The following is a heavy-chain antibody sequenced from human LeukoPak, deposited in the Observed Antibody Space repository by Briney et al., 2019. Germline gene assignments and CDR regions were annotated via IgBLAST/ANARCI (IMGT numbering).Heavy chain of an antibody. Sequence: GRSLRLSCAASGFTFSSYAMHWVRQAPGKGLEWVAVISYDGSNKYYADSVKGRFTISRDNSKNTLYLQMNSLRAEDTAVYYCATTGGSWYDGSFDYWGQGTLVTVSS. D-gene: IGHD6-13*01. V-gene: IGHV3-30-3*01. CDR2: ISYDGSNK. CDR3: ATTGGSWYDGSFDY. CDR1: GFTFSSYA. J-gene: IGHJ4*02.